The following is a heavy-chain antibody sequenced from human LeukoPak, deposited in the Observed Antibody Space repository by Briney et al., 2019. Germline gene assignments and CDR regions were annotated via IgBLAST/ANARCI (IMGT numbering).Heavy chain of an antibody. Sequence: GGSLRLSCAASGFTFSSYGMHWVRQAPGKGLDWVAAISHDGSNKYYADSVKGRFTISRDNSKNTLYLQMNSLRAEDTAVYYCAKDRWGSGLYYFDFWGQGTLVTVSS. J-gene: IGHJ4*02. CDR3: AKDRWGSGLYYFDF. CDR1: GFTFSSYG. V-gene: IGHV3-30*18. D-gene: IGHD6-19*01. CDR2: ISHDGSNK.